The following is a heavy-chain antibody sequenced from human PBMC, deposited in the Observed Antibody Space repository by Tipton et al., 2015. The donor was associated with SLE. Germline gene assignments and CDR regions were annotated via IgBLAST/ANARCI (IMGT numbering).Heavy chain of an antibody. V-gene: IGHV4-39*07. Sequence: TLSLTCSVSSDSTRSSSFYWGWIRQPPGKGLEWIGNIYYSGSTNYSPSLKSRITISLDTSKNQFSLKLSSVTAADAAVYYCARGRSYDSSGYYLYYYYYMDVWGKGTTVTVSS. CDR1: SDSTRSSSFY. D-gene: IGHD3-22*01. J-gene: IGHJ6*03. CDR2: IYYSGST. CDR3: ARGRSYDSSGYYLYYYYYMDV.